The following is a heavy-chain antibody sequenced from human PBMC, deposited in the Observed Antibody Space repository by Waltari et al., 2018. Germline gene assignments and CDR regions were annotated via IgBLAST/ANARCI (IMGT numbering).Heavy chain of an antibody. J-gene: IGHJ4*02. Sequence: EVQLVESGGGLVQPGGSLRLSCVASGFILSTYWMDWVRQAPGKGLVWGSRINSDGSSTTYADSVKGRVTISRDNAKNTLYLHMSSLRAEDTAVYYCVRENIAAAGLESWGQGTLVTVSS. CDR3: VRENIAAAGLES. D-gene: IGHD6-13*01. CDR2: INSDGSST. CDR1: GFILSTYW. V-gene: IGHV3-74*01.